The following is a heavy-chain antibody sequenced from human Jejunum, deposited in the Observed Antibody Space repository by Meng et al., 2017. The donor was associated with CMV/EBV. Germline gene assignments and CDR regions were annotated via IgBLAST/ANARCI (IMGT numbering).Heavy chain of an antibody. V-gene: IGHV4-59*01. J-gene: IGHJ4*02. CDR1: GGSISGYY. CDR2: IDFGGTT. CDR3: ARGWGTTSPWDY. Sequence: GGSISGYYGNWIRRPPGEELGGIGNIDFGGTTKYTPPLKGRVTISVDTSKIQFSLNLGSVAPADTAVYYCARGWGTTSPWDYWGQGMLVTVSS. D-gene: IGHD3-16*01.